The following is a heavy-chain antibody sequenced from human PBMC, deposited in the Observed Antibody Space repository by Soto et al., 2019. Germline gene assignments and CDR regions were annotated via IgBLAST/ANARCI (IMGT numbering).Heavy chain of an antibody. CDR1: GFTFSNAW. J-gene: IGHJ4*02. CDR3: TALTGTTMALDY. V-gene: IGHV3-15*01. D-gene: IGHD1-7*01. CDR2: IKTKSDGATT. Sequence: PGGSLRLSCAASGFTFSNAWMNWVRQAPGKGLEWVGRIKTKSDGATTDYAAPVKGRFTISRDDSRNTLYLQMNSLKAEDTAVYYCTALTGTTMALDYWGQGTLVTV.